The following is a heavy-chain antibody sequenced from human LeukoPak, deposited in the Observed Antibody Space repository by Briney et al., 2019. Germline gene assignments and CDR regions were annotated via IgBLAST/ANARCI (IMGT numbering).Heavy chain of an antibody. Sequence: GGSLRLSRAVSVFPFSSCGVHWVRQARGKGLEWVARLVYDERSDYADSVKGRFSISRDNSKNTLFLDMSDLRVEDTAVYYCARDLSAAFDFWGQGVLVTVSS. CDR2: LVYDERS. J-gene: IGHJ4*02. D-gene: IGHD6-19*01. V-gene: IGHV3-33*01. CDR1: VFPFSSCG. CDR3: ARDLSAAFDF.